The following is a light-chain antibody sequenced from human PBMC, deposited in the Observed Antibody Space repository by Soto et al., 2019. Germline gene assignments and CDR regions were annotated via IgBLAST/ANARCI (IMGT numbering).Light chain of an antibody. V-gene: IGLV2-8*01. CDR2: EVT. CDR3: SSYAGSNNLGV. Sequence: QSVLTQPPSASGSPGQSVTISCTGTSSAIGGYNYVSWYQQHPGKAPKLMIYEVTKRPSGVPDRFSGSKSGNTASLTVSGLQAEDEADYYCSSYAGSNNLGVFGTGTKVTVL. CDR1: SSAIGGYNY. J-gene: IGLJ1*01.